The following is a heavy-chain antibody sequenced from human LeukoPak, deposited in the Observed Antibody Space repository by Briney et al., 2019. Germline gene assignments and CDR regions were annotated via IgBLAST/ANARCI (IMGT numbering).Heavy chain of an antibody. CDR1: GFTFSTYA. D-gene: IGHD3-22*01. J-gene: IGHJ5*02. CDR3: AGSSGPNWFDP. CDR2: IKSDGSIT. Sequence: PGGSLRLSCAASGFTFSTYAMSWVRQAPGKGLEWVSGIKSDGSITSYADAVKGRFTISRDNAKNTLYLQMNSLRAEDTAVYYCAGSSGPNWFDPWGQGTRVTVSS. V-gene: IGHV3-74*01.